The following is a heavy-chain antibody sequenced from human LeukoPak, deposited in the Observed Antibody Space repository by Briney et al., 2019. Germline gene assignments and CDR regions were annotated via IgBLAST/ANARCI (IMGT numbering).Heavy chain of an antibody. CDR3: ARDSYNADYFDY. CDR2: IGIRGDT. Sequence: PGGSLRLSCAASGFTFIDYDMHWVRQVIGKGLEWVSAIGIRGDTHYSGSVKGRFTISRENAESSLYLQMNSLRAEDTAVYYCARDSYNADYFDYWGQGTLVTVSS. D-gene: IGHD1-14*01. J-gene: IGHJ4*02. CDR1: GFTFIDYD. V-gene: IGHV3-13*01.